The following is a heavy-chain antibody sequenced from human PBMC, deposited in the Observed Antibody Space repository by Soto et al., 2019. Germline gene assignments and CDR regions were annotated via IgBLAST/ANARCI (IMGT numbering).Heavy chain of an antibody. Sequence: ASVKVSCKASGGTFSSYAISWVRQAPGQGLEWMGGIIPIFGTANYAQKFQGRVTITADESTSTAYMELSSLRSEDTAVYYCARGKGNNCGGDCYSIIDAFDIWGQGTMVTVSS. V-gene: IGHV1-69*13. CDR3: ARGKGNNCGGDCYSIIDAFDI. CDR2: IIPIFGTA. CDR1: GGTFSSYA. D-gene: IGHD2-21*02. J-gene: IGHJ3*02.